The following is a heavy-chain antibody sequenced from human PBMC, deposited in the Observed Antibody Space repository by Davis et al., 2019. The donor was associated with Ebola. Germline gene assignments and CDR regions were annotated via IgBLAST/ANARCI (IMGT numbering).Heavy chain of an antibody. D-gene: IGHD1-26*01. Sequence: SETLSLTCSVSSYSISSGYYWGWIRQPPGRGLEWIGSLYHSGNTYYNPSLKSRVNISLDTSKNQFSLKLSSVTAADTAVYYCARDLRELGGVYYYYGMDVWGQGTTVTVSS. CDR2: LYHSGNT. CDR1: SYSISSGYY. CDR3: ARDLRELGGVYYYYGMDV. J-gene: IGHJ6*02. V-gene: IGHV4-38-2*02.